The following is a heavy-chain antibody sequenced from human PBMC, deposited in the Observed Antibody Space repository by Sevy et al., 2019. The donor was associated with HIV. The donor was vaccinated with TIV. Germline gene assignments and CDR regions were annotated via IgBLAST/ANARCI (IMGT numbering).Heavy chain of an antibody. CDR1: GFTFSSYW. CDR2: IKQDGSEK. J-gene: IGHJ3*02. CDR3: GASPGTGTFDI. D-gene: IGHD1-1*01. Sequence: GGSLRLSCAASGFTFSSYWMSWVRQAPGKGLEWVANIKQDGSEKYYVDSVKGRFTISKDYAKNSLYLQMNSLRAADTAVYYCGASPGTGTFDIWGQGTMVTVSS. V-gene: IGHV3-7*01.